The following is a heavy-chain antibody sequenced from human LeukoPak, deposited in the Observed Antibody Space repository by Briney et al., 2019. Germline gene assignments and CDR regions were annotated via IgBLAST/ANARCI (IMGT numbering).Heavy chain of an antibody. CDR2: ISVSGGYT. CDR3: AKTSSNWSPFDY. D-gene: IGHD6-13*01. Sequence: GGSLRLSCAASGFXFNNYVINWVRQTPGKGQEWVSFISVSGGYTYYADSVKGRFTISRDTSRNTLYLQMNSLRAEDTAVYYCAKTSSNWSPFDYWGQGTLVTVSS. CDR1: GFXFNNYV. J-gene: IGHJ4*02. V-gene: IGHV3-23*01.